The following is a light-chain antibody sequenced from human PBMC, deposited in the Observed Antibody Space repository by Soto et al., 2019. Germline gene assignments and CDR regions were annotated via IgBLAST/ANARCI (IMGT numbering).Light chain of an antibody. J-gene: IGLJ2*01. V-gene: IGLV8-61*01. CDR3: VLYMGSGLDVV. CDR2: STN. Sequence: QTVVTQEPSFSVSPGGTVTLTCGLSSGSVSTSYYPSWYQQTPGQAPRTLIYSTNTRSSGVPDRFSGSILGNKAALTITGAQADDDSDYYCVLYMGSGLDVVFGGGTKLTVX. CDR1: SGSVSTSYY.